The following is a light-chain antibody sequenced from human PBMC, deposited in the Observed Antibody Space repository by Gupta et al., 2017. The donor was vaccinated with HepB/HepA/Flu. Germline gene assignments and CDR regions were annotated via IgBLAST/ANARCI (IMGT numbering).Light chain of an antibody. CDR2: EVS. CDR3: SSYTSSSTVV. J-gene: IGLJ2*01. CDR1: RNDVGSYNL. V-gene: IGLV2-18*02. Sequence: QSALTQPPPVAWPPGQSATISGTRTRNDVGSYNLVSWYQQPPGTAPKLMIYEVSNRPSGVPDRFSGSKSGNTASLTISGLQAEDEADYYCSSYTSSSTVVFGGGTKLTVL.